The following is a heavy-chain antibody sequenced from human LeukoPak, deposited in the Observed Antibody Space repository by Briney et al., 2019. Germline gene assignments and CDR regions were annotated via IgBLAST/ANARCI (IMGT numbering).Heavy chain of an antibody. CDR1: GFTFSTYV. V-gene: IGHV3-64D*06. J-gene: IGHJ4*02. CDR2: ISSNGDNT. Sequence: PGGFLRLSCSVSGFTFSTYVMHWVRQAPGKGLEYVSAISSNGDNTYYADSVKGRFTISRDNSKNTLYLQMSSLRADDTAVYYCVRGTGYWGQGTPVTVSS. CDR3: VRGTGY.